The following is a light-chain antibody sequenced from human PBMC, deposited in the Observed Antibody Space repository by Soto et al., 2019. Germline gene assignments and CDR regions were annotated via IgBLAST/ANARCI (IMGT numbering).Light chain of an antibody. CDR1: QSVSSN. Sequence: EIVMTQSPATLSVSPGERATLSCRASQSVSSNLAWYQQTPGQAPRLLIYGASTRATGIPGRFSGSGSGTEFTLTISRLQSEDFAVYYCQQYNNWPYTFGQGTKLEIK. J-gene: IGKJ2*01. V-gene: IGKV3-15*01. CDR2: GAS. CDR3: QQYNNWPYT.